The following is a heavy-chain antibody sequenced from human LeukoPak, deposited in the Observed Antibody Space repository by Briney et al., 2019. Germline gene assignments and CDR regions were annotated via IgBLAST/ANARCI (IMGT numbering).Heavy chain of an antibody. CDR3: AKDLLRDLWFGES. D-gene: IGHD3-10*01. V-gene: IGHV3-23*01. CDR1: GFTFSSCA. Sequence: GSLRLSCAASGFTFSSCALIWVRQAPGKGLEWVAGISGSGVSTLYAGSVKGRFTISRDNSKNTLYLQMNSLRAEDTAVYYCAKDLLRDLWFGESWGQGTLVTVSS. CDR2: ISGSGVST. J-gene: IGHJ5*02.